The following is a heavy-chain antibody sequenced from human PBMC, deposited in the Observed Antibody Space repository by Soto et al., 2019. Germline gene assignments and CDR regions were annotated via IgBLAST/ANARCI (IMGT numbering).Heavy chain of an antibody. CDR3: AKDTYSDDNNSPLDY. D-gene: IGHD1-1*01. J-gene: IGHJ4*02. V-gene: IGHV3-23*01. CDR2: ITRRGETA. CDR1: GFSFSSYA. Sequence: EVQLLESGGALVQPGGSLSLSCAASGFSFSSYAMNWVRQAPGKGLEWVSRITRRGETAPYGDSVKGRFTVSRDNSKNTLSLLMNSLRADDTAVYYCAKDTYSDDNNSPLDYWGQGTPVTVSS.